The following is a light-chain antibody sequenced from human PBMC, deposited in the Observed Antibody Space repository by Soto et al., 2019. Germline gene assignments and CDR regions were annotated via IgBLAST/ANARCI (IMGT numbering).Light chain of an antibody. V-gene: IGLV8-61*01. CDR1: SGSVSTSYY. Sequence: QAVVTQEPSFSVSPGRTVTLTCGLSSGSVSTSYYPSWYQQTPGQAPRTLIYNTNTRSSGVPDRFSGSILGNKAALTITGAQADDESDYYCVLFMGSGMWVFGGGTKLT. CDR2: NTN. CDR3: VLFMGSGMWV. J-gene: IGLJ3*02.